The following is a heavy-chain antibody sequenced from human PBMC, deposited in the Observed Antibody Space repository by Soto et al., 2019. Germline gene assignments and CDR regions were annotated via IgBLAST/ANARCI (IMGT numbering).Heavy chain of an antibody. CDR3: VRAPEKFSGSSLLGD. CDR1: GFNFPDYA. J-gene: IGHJ4*02. CDR2: IRAETYGGTS. Sequence: EVQLVESGGGLVQPGRTLTLSCTSSGFNFPDYAMSWVRQAPGKGLEWVGFIRAETYGGTSEYAASVKGRVTISRDDARRIAYLQINSLKAEDTAVYYCVRAPEKFSGSSLLGDWGQGTLVTVSS. V-gene: IGHV3-49*04. D-gene: IGHD6-6*01.